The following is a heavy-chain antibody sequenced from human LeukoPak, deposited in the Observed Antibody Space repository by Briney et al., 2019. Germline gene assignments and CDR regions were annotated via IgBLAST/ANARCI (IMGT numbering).Heavy chain of an antibody. CDR3: ARQLAAPAAVIYPFDNYYYMDV. CDR2: IYTAGSA. Sequence: MPSETLSLTCTVSGGSISNYYWNWIRQPPGKGLEWIGHIYTAGSADYNPSLKSRVTNYNPSLKSRVTISVDTSKKQFSLKLSSVTAADRAVYYCARQLAAPAAVIYPFDNYYYMDVWGKGTTVTVSS. CDR1: GGSISNYY. V-gene: IGHV4-4*09. D-gene: IGHD2-2*01. J-gene: IGHJ6*03.